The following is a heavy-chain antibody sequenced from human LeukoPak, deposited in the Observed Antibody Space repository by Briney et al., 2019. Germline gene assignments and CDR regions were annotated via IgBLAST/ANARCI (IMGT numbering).Heavy chain of an antibody. D-gene: IGHD1-26*01. CDR3: ARDGGTYYYDWFDP. J-gene: IGHJ5*02. Sequence: SETLSLTCPVSGGSISSGDYYWSWIRQPAGEGLEWIRRILPSGSTNYNPSLKSRVTISIDTSKNQFSLNLSSVTAADTAVYYCARDGGTYYYDWFDPWGQGTLVPVSS. V-gene: IGHV4-61*02. CDR2: ILPSGST. CDR1: GGSISSGDYY.